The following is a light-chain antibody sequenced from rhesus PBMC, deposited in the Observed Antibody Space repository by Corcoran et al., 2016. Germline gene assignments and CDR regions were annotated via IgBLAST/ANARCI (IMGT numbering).Light chain of an antibody. Sequence: SYDLTQPPSVSVSPGQTAGITCGGDNIGSKSVKWYQQKPPQAPVPVIYGDSLRPSGIPERFSGANSGNTATLIISGVEAGDEADYYCQVWDSTTDLYVFGSGTRLTVL. V-gene: IGLV3-40*01. J-gene: IGLJ1*01. CDR3: QVWDSTTDLYV. CDR2: GDS. CDR1: NIGSKS.